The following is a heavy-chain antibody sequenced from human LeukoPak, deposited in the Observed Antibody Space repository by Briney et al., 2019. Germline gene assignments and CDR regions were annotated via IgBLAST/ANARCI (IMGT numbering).Heavy chain of an antibody. Sequence: ASVKVSCKASGYTFTSYDINWVRQATGQGLEWMGWMNPNSGNTGYAQKFQGRVTMTRNTSISTAYMELRSLRSDDTAVYYCARDREVWMTTVTTNDYWGQGTLVTVSS. CDR3: ARDREVWMTTVTTNDY. D-gene: IGHD4-17*01. CDR1: GYTFTSYD. J-gene: IGHJ4*02. CDR2: MNPNSGNT. V-gene: IGHV1-8*01.